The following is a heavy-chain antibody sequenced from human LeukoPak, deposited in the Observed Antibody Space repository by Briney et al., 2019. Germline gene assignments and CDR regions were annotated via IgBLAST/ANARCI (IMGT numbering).Heavy chain of an antibody. CDR1: GFTFSSYG. Sequence: PGGSLRLSCAASGFTFSSYGMHWVRQAPGKGLEWVAVIWYDGSNKYYADSVKGRFTISRDNSKNTLYLQMNSLRAEDTAVYYCAKELLWFGEPSGSDYWGQGTLATVSS. CDR2: IWYDGSNK. J-gene: IGHJ4*02. CDR3: AKELLWFGEPSGSDY. V-gene: IGHV3-33*06. D-gene: IGHD3-10*01.